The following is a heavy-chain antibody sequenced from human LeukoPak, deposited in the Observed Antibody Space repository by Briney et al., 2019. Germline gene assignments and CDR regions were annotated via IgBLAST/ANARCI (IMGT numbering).Heavy chain of an antibody. CDR3: VRYCSSTTCYTRAVDY. D-gene: IGHD2-2*02. Sequence: PSETLSLTCTVSGYSITSGYNWAWIRQPPGKVLEWIGSIYHSGSAYYNPSLKSRVTISVDTSKNQFSLKLSSVTAADTAVYYCVRYCSSTTCYTRAVDYWDQGTLVPVSS. V-gene: IGHV4-38-2*02. CDR1: GYSITSGYN. CDR2: IYHSGSA. J-gene: IGHJ4*02.